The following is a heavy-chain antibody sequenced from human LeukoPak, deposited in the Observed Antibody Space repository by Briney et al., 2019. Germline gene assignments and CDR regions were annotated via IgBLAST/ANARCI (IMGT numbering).Heavy chain of an antibody. CDR2: IYSSGST. D-gene: IGHD3-16*02. CDR3: ARDHINVNAFDI. J-gene: IGHJ3*02. Sequence: ETLSLTCTVSGASFSSYYWSWVRQAPGKGLEWVSVIYSSGSTSYADSVKGRFTISGDSSKNTVYLQMNSLRAEDTAVYYCARDHINVNAFDIWGQGTMVTVSS. CDR1: GASFSSYY. V-gene: IGHV3-53*01.